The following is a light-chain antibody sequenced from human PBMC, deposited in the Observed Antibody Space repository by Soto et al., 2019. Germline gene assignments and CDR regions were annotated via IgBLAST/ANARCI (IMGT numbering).Light chain of an antibody. J-gene: IGKJ2*01. CDR3: QQYYSTPRYT. CDR1: QRVLYSSNNKNY. Sequence: DIVMTQSPDSLAVSLGERATINCKSSQRVLYSSNNKNYLAWYQQKPGQPPKLLIYWASTRESGVPDRFCGSGSGTDLTLTISSLQAEDVAVYYCQQYYSTPRYTFGQGTKLEIK. V-gene: IGKV4-1*01. CDR2: WAS.